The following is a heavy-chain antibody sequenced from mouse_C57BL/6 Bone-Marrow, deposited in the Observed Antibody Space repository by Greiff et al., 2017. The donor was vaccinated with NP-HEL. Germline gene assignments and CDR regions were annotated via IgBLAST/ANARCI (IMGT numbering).Heavy chain of an antibody. V-gene: IGHV1-76*01. D-gene: IGHD2-4*01. Sequence: VQLQQSGAELVRPGASVKLSCKASGYTFTDYYINWVKQRPGQGLEWIARIYPGSGNTYYNEKFKGKATLTADKSSSTAYMQLSSLTSEDSAVYFCARIRLRDAMDYWGQGTSVTVSS. J-gene: IGHJ4*01. CDR3: ARIRLRDAMDY. CDR1: GYTFTDYY. CDR2: IYPGSGNT.